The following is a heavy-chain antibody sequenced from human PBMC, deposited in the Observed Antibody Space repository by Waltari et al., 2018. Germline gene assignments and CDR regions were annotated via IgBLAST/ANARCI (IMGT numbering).Heavy chain of an antibody. V-gene: IGHV1-8*03. Sequence: QVQLVQSGAEVKKPGASVKVSCKASGYTFTSYDINWVRQATGQGLEWMGGMKPNSGNTGEAQKVQGRVTITRNTSISTAYMELSSLRSEDTAVYYCARVSSGSTLFYWGQGTLVTVSS. CDR2: MKPNSGNT. D-gene: IGHD6-19*01. CDR1: GYTFTSYD. J-gene: IGHJ4*02. CDR3: ARVSSGSTLFY.